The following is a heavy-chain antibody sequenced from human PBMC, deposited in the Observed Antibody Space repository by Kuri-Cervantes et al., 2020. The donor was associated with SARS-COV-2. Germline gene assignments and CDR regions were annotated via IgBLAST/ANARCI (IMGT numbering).Heavy chain of an antibody. V-gene: IGHV4-4*07. J-gene: IGHJ6*03. CDR3: ARDRFFWTTVPCYYYMDV. CDR2: IYTSGST. CDR1: GGSISSYY. D-gene: IGHD3/OR15-3a*01. Sequence: SETLSLTCTVSGGSISSYYWSWIRQPAGKGLEWIGRIYTSGSTNYNPSLKSRVTMSVDTSKNQFSLKLSSVTAADTAVYYCARDRFFWTTVPCYYYMDVWGKGTTVTVSS.